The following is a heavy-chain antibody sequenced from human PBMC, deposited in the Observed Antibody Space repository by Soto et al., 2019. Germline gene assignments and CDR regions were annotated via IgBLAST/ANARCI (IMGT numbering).Heavy chain of an antibody. D-gene: IGHD6-6*01. Sequence: EVQLVESGGGLVEPGGSLRLSCATSGFTFSTCSMNWVRQAPGKGLEWVSSISATGTYTFYADSLKGRFTISRDNARNSLFLQMNRLRVEDTALYYCTTEYNSRQDLNHWGQGALVTVSS. CDR3: TTEYNSRQDLNH. CDR1: GFTFSTCS. CDR2: ISATGTYT. J-gene: IGHJ5*02. V-gene: IGHV3-21*01.